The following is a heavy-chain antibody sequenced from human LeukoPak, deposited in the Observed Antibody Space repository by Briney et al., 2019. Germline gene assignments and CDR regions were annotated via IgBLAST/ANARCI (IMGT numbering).Heavy chain of an antibody. CDR1: GFTFGSYA. J-gene: IGHJ4*02. D-gene: IGHD3-10*01. V-gene: IGHV3-23*01. CDR3: AKDWNYYASGSPYYFGY. CDR2: ISGSGGYT. Sequence: GGSLRLSCAASGFTFGSYAMSWVRQAPGKGLEWVSVISGSGGYTYHADSVKGRFTISRDNSKNTPYLQMNSLRAEDTAVYYCAKDWNYYASGSPYYFGYWGQGTLVTVSS.